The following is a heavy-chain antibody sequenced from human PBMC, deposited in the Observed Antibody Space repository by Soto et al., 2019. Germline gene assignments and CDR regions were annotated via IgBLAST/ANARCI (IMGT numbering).Heavy chain of an antibody. Sequence: SETLSLTCTVSGGSISSCGYYWSWIRQHPGKGLEWIGYIYYSGSTYYNPSLKSRVTISVDTSKNQFSLKLSSVTAADTAVYYCARMDYDSSGSYFAYWGQGTLVTVSS. CDR3: ARMDYDSSGSYFAY. CDR2: IYYSGST. D-gene: IGHD3-22*01. V-gene: IGHV4-31*03. CDR1: GGSISSCGYY. J-gene: IGHJ4*02.